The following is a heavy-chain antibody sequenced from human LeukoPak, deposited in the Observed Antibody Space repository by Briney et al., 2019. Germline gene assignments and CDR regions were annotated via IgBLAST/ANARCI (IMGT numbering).Heavy chain of an antibody. V-gene: IGHV1-46*02. D-gene: IGHD4-17*01. CDR2: INPSGDFT. CDR1: GYTFNSYY. CDR3: ARDLKHYGDYTLDY. Sequence: ASVKVSCKASGYTFNSYYMHWVRQAPGQGLEWMGIINPSGDFTSYAQKFQGRVTMTKDTSTSTVYMELSSLRSGDTAVYYCARDLKHYGDYTLDYWGQGTLVTVSS. J-gene: IGHJ4*02.